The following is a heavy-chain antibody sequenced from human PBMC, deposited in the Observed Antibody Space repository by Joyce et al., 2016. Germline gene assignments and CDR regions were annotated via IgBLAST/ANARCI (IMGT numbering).Heavy chain of an antibody. CDR3: ARGGYDSSYYYYALDL. J-gene: IGHJ6*02. CDR2: IVPLFGTA. CDR1: GGTFNNNA. D-gene: IGHD5-12*01. V-gene: IGHV1-69*06. Sequence: QVQLVQSGAEVKKPGSSVKVSCKASGGTFNNNAVSWVRQAPGQGLEWMGGIVPLFGTANYGEKFQGRVTITADKSKSTAYMELISLRSEDTAVYYCARGGYDSSYYYYALDLWGQGTTVTVSS.